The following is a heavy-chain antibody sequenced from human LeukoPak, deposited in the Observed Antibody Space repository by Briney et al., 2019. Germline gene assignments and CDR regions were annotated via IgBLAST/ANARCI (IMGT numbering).Heavy chain of an antibody. Sequence: GGSLRLSCAVTGFTFSTYWMSWVRQAPGKGLEWVGRIKSKTDGGTTDYAAPVKGRFTISRDDSKNTLYLQMNSLKTEDTAVYYCTTAWGAFDIWGQGTMVTVSS. V-gene: IGHV3-15*01. D-gene: IGHD3-16*01. CDR2: IKSKTDGGTT. CDR3: TTAWGAFDI. J-gene: IGHJ3*02. CDR1: GFTFSTYW.